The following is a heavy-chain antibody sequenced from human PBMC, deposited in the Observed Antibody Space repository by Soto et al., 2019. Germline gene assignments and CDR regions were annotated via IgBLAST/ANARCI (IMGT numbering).Heavy chain of an antibody. Sequence: SSETLSLTCTVSGGSISSYYWSWIRQPPGKGLEWIGYIYYSGSTNYNPSLKSRVTISVDTSKNQFSLKLSSVTAADTAVYYCARSQYSGYDYWFDPWGQGTLVTVSS. CDR3: ARSQYSGYDYWFDP. J-gene: IGHJ5*02. CDR1: GGSISSYY. D-gene: IGHD5-12*01. V-gene: IGHV4-59*01. CDR2: IYYSGST.